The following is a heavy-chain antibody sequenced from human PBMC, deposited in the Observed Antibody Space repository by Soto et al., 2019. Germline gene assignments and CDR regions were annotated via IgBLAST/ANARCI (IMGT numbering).Heavy chain of an antibody. CDR1: GYSVTSSDYY. Sequence: SETLSLTCSVSGYSVTSSDYYWAWIRQPPGKGLEWIGSMFYSGLTYYNPSLKSRVTLSVDTSKNQFSVRLNSVTAADTAVYYCARLSVSLSGPYGIHVWGQGTTVTVSS. J-gene: IGHJ6*02. V-gene: IGHV4-39*01. CDR3: ARLSVSLSGPYGIHV. D-gene: IGHD2-15*01. CDR2: MFYSGLT.